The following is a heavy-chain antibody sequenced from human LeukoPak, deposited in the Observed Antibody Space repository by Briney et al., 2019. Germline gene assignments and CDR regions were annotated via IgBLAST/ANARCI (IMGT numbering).Heavy chain of an antibody. CDR2: IIPIFGTA. V-gene: IGHV1-69*13. CDR3: ASLYSSSSEAPPDFDY. Sequence: GASVKVSCKASGGTFSSYAISWVRQAPGQGLEWMGGIIPIFGTANYAQKFQGRVTITADESTSTAYKELSSLRSEDTAVYYCASLYSSSSEAPPDFDYWGQGTLVTVSS. D-gene: IGHD6-6*01. CDR1: GGTFSSYA. J-gene: IGHJ4*02.